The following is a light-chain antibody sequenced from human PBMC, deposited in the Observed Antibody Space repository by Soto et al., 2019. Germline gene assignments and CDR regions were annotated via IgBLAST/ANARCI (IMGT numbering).Light chain of an antibody. V-gene: IGKV1-5*01. CDR2: YAS. J-gene: IGKJ1*01. Sequence: DIQMTQSPSTLSASVGDRVTITCRASQSISSWLAWYQQKPGKAPKLLIYYASSLESGVPSRFSGSGSGTAFTLTISSLQPDDFATYYCQQYNSYSSWTFGQGTKVESK. CDR1: QSISSW. CDR3: QQYNSYSSWT.